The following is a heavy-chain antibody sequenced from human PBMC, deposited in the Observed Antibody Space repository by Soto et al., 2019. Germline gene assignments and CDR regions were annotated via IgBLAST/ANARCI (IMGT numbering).Heavy chain of an antibody. CDR3: AREVLLWLGELSKPHAFDI. CDR2: ISSSSSTI. D-gene: IGHD3-10*01. J-gene: IGHJ3*02. V-gene: IGHV3-48*01. CDR1: GFTFSSYS. Sequence: TGGSLRLSCAASGFTFSSYSMNWVRQAPGKGLEWVSYISSSSSTIYYVDSVKGRFTISRDNAKNSLYLQMNSLRAEDTAVYYCAREVLLWLGELSKPHAFDIWGQGTMVTVSS.